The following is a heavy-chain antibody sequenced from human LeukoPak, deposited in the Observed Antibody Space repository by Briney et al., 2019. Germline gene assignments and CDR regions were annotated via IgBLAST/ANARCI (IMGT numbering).Heavy chain of an antibody. CDR3: ARGEFAWIQGSYGLNV. Sequence: GGSLRLSCAASGFTITTNYMNWVRQAPGKGLEWVSVIYGDDETNYADSVKGRFTISRDNSKNTLYLQMNSLRADDTAVYYCARGEFAWIQGSYGLNVWGQGTTVTVSS. J-gene: IGHJ6*02. CDR1: GFTITTNY. CDR2: IYGDDET. D-gene: IGHD5-18*01. V-gene: IGHV3-53*01.